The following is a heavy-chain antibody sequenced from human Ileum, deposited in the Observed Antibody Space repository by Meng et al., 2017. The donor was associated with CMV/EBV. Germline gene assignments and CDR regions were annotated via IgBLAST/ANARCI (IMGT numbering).Heavy chain of an antibody. CDR2: IETKTGNP. Sequence: QVQLVQSGSELKEPGASVTVSCKTSGYSFSSYGINWVREAPGHRLEWMGWIETKTGNPAYAPDFTGRFVFSMDTSVSTAYLEISSLRAEDTAVYYCTRGAGAHTAKYDFWGRGTLVTVSS. D-gene: IGHD5-18*01. J-gene: IGHJ4*02. CDR1: GYSFSSYG. CDR3: TRGAGAHTAKYDF. V-gene: IGHV7-4-1*02.